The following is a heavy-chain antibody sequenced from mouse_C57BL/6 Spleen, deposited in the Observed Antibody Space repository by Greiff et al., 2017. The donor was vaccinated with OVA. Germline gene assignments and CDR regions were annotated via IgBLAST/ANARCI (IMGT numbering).Heavy chain of an antibody. CDR3: ARSGILLLYAMDY. CDR1: GYSFTGYY. V-gene: IGHV1-42*01. J-gene: IGHJ4*01. D-gene: IGHD1-1*01. Sequence: EVQLQQSGPELVKPGASVKISCKASGYSFTGYYMNWVKQSPEKSLEWIGEINPSTGGTTYNQKFKAKATLTVDKSSSTAYMQLKSLTSEDSAVYYCARSGILLLYAMDYWGQGTSVTVSS. CDR2: INPSTGGT.